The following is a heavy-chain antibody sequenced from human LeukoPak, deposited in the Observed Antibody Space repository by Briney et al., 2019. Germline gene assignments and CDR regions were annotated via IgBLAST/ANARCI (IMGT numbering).Heavy chain of an antibody. Sequence: PGGSLRLSCAASGFTFSSYWMHWVRQAPGKGLVWVSRINSDGSSITYADSVKGRLTISSDNAKNTLYLQMNSLRVEDTAVYYCAREGRVSGYDFDCWGQGTLVTVSS. CDR2: INSDGSSI. J-gene: IGHJ4*02. CDR1: GFTFSSYW. V-gene: IGHV3-74*03. D-gene: IGHD5-12*01. CDR3: AREGRVSGYDFDC.